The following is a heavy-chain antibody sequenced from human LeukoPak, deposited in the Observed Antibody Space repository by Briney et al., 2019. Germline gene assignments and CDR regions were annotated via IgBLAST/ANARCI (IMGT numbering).Heavy chain of an antibody. Sequence: PGGSLRLSCAASGFTFSSYWMSWVRQAPGKGLEWVANIKQDGSEKYYVDSVKGRFTISRDNSKNTLYLQMNSLRAEDTAVYYCAKVGGIQLWLKKPFDYWGQGTLVTVSS. D-gene: IGHD5-18*01. V-gene: IGHV3-7*03. CDR3: AKVGGIQLWLKKPFDY. CDR1: GFTFSSYW. CDR2: IKQDGSEK. J-gene: IGHJ4*02.